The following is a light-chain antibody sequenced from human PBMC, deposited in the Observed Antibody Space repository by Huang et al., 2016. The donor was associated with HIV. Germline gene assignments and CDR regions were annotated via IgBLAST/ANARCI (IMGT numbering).Light chain of an antibody. CDR2: GAS. Sequence: DIQMTQSPSSLSASVGDRVTITCRASQGISHYLACFQQKPGKAPKPLIYGASSLHSGVPSKFSGSGSGTYFTLIISSLQPEDFATYYCQQYDSYPITFGQGTRLDIK. J-gene: IGKJ5*01. CDR3: QQYDSYPIT. V-gene: IGKV1-16*02. CDR1: QGISHY.